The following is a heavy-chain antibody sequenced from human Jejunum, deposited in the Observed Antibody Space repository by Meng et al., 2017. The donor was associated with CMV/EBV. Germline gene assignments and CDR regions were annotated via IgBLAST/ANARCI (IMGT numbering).Heavy chain of an antibody. Sequence: AGYGCAFSKEMMKWVRQAPGKVRGWVASSRISGYIWYAASVKGRCTISRDNAENSLFLQMNSLRAEDTAVYYCARVFKGGNYFDYWGQGAQVTVSS. D-gene: IGHD1-1*01. J-gene: IGHJ4*02. CDR3: ARVFKGGNYFDY. CDR2: SRISGYI. V-gene: IGHV3-21*01. CDR1: GCAFSKEM.